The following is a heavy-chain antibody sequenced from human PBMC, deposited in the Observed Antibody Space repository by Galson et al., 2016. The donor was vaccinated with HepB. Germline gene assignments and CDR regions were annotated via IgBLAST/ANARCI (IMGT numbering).Heavy chain of an antibody. J-gene: IGHJ4*02. Sequence: SETLSLTCGVSGGSISSSNWWTWVRQTPGKGLEWIGEVYHSGNTNHNPSLKSRATISVDASKNQFSLKVTSLTAADTAVYYCARHQKLYGDFRFTSYFDYWGQGTLVTVSS. V-gene: IGHV4-4*02. CDR1: GGSISSSNW. CDR2: VYHSGNT. CDR3: ARHQKLYGDFRFTSYFDY. D-gene: IGHD4-17*01.